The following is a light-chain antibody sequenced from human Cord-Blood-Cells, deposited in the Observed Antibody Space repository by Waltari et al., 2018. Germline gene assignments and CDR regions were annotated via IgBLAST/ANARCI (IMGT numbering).Light chain of an antibody. CDR1: QTISSY. CDR2: AAS. CDR3: QQSYSTPFT. V-gene: IGKV1-39*01. J-gene: IGKJ3*01. Sequence: DIQMTQSPSSLSASVGDRVTITCRASQTISSYLNWCQQKPGKAPKLLIYAASRLQSGVPSRFSGSGSGTDFTLTISSLQPQDFATYYCQQSYSTPFTFGPGTKVEIK.